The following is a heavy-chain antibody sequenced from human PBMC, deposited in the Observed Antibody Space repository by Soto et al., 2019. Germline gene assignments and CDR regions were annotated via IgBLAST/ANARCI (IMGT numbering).Heavy chain of an antibody. D-gene: IGHD4-4*01. CDR2: ISYDGSNK. V-gene: IGHV3-30*18. CDR1: VFTFSSYG. J-gene: IGHJ4*02. CDR3: AKGMTTVTRIFDY. Sequence: GGSLRLSCAASVFTFSSYGMHWVRQAPGKGLEWVAVISYDGSNKYYADSVKGRFTISRDNSKNTLYLQMNSLRAEDTAVYYCAKGMTTVTRIFDYWGQGTLVTVSS.